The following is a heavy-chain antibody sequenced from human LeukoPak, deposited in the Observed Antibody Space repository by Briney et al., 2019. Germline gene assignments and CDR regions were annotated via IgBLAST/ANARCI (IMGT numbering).Heavy chain of an antibody. J-gene: IGHJ4*02. CDR3: ARDDCGDTCYPGGY. CDR1: GYTFTKYV. D-gene: IGHD2-21*01. CDR2: INAGNGDT. Sequence: ASVKVSCKASGYTFTKYVVHWVRQTPGQRPEWMGWINAGNGDTKYSQNFQDRVTITRDTSANTAYMELSSLTSEDTALYYCARDDCGDTCYPGGYWGQGTLVTVSS. V-gene: IGHV1-3*01.